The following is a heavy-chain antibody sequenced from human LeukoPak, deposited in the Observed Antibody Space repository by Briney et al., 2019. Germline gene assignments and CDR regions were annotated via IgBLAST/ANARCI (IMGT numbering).Heavy chain of an antibody. D-gene: IGHD3-10*01. CDR3: ARAGGQFYYGSGTTGGYFDY. V-gene: IGHV3-53*01. Sequence: GGSLRLSCAVSGFTFSTNYMTWVRQAPGKGLEWVSDVYSGGATYYADSVKGRFTIYRDISNNIVYLQMNSLRAEDTAAYYCARAGGQFYYGSGTTGGYFDYWGQGTLVTVSS. CDR2: VYSGGAT. J-gene: IGHJ4*02. CDR1: GFTFSTNY.